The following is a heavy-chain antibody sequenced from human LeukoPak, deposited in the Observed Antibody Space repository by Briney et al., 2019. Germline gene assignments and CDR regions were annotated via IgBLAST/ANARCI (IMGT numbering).Heavy chain of an antibody. V-gene: IGHV4-34*01. J-gene: IGHJ5*02. CDR2: INHSGST. CDR3: ARARWYCTTGVCYRSWFDP. D-gene: IGHD2-8*01. CDR1: GGSFSGYY. Sequence: PSETLSLTCAVYGGSFSGYYWSWIRQPPGKGLEWIGEINHSGSTNYNPSLKSRVTISVDTSKNQFSLKLSSVTAADTAVYYCARARWYCTTGVCYRSWFDPWGQGTLVTVSS.